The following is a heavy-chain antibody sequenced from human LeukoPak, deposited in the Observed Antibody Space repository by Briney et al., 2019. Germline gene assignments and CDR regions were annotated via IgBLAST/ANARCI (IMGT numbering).Heavy chain of an antibody. CDR1: GGSISSSSYY. Sequence: SETLSLTRTVSGGSISSSSYYWGWIRQPPGKGLEWIGSIYYSGSTYYNPSLKSRVTISVDTSKNQFSLKLSSVTAADTAVYYCARRAGAAAGYYYYMDVWGKGTTVTISS. CDR2: IYYSGST. V-gene: IGHV4-39*01. CDR3: ARRAGAAAGYYYYMDV. J-gene: IGHJ6*03. D-gene: IGHD6-13*01.